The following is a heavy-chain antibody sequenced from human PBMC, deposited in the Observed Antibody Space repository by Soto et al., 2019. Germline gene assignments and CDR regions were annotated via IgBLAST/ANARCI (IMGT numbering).Heavy chain of an antibody. CDR2: ISSSSSTI. Sequence: GGSLRLSCAASGFTFSSYSMNWVRQAPGKGLEWVSYISSSSSTIYYADSVKGRFTISRDNAKNSLYLQMNSLRAEDTAVYYRARDYVGAYCSSTSCYSDYYYGMDVWGQGTTVTVSS. CDR3: ARDYVGAYCSSTSCYSDYYYGMDV. V-gene: IGHV3-48*01. D-gene: IGHD2-2*01. J-gene: IGHJ6*02. CDR1: GFTFSSYS.